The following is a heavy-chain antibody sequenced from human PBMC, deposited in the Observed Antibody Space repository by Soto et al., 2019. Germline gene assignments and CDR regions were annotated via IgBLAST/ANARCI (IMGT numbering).Heavy chain of an antibody. J-gene: IGHJ5*02. CDR1: GYTFTSYG. D-gene: IGHD5-12*01. CDR2: ISAYNGNT. CDR3: ARSQAPGWLLVTRWFDP. Sequence: ASVKVSCKASGYTFTSYGISWVRQAPGQGLEWMGWISAYNGNTNYAQKLQGRATMTTDTSTSTAYMELRSLRSDDTAVYYCARSQAPGWLLVTRWFDPWGQGTLVTVSS. V-gene: IGHV1-18*01.